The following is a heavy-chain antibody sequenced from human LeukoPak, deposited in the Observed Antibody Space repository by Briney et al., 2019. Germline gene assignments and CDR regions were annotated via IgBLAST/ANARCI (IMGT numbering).Heavy chain of an antibody. CDR3: AGSVYSQPDQ. CDR2: ISGSGGST. CDR1: GFTFSSYA. D-gene: IGHD4-11*01. J-gene: IGHJ4*02. Sequence: GGSLRLSCAASGFTFSSYAMSWVRQAPGKGLEWVSAISGSGGSTYYADSVKGRFTISGDPSKSTLHLQMNGLRFEDTALYFCAGSVYSQPDQWGQGTQVAVSS. V-gene: IGHV3-23*01.